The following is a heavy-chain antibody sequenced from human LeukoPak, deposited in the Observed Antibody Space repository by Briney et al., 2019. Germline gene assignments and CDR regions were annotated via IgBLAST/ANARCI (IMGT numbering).Heavy chain of an antibody. CDR1: GFSVSNKY. V-gene: IGHV3-53*01. D-gene: IGHD3-16*01. CDR2: IYTGGDT. CDR3: ARDGGAGWYFDL. Sequence: GGSLRLSCAASGFSVSNKYMSWVRQAPGKGLEWVSVIYTGGDTYYADSVRGRFTISRDNSKNTVNLQMNSLRVEDTAVYYCARDGGAGWYFDLWGRGTLVTVSS. J-gene: IGHJ2*01.